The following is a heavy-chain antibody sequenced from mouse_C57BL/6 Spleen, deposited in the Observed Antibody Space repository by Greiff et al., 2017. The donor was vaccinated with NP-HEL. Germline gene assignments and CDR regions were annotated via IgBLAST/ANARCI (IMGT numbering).Heavy chain of an antibody. J-gene: IGHJ4*01. V-gene: IGHV1-26*01. CDR3: AREDYYAMDY. CDR2: INPNNGGT. CDR1: GYTFTDYY. Sequence: EVQLHQSGPELVKPGASVKISCKASGYTFTDYYMNWVKQSHGKSLEWIGDINPNNGGTSYNQKFKGKATLTVDKSSSTAYMELRSLTSEDSAVYYCAREDYYAMDYWGQGTSVTVSS.